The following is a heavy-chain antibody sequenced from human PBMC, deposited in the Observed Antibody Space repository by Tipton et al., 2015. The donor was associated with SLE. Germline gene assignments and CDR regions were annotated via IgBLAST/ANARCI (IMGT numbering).Heavy chain of an antibody. V-gene: IGHV4-4*02. D-gene: IGHD4-11*01. CDR3: ARGPDYSNYYFYRLDV. J-gene: IGHJ6*02. CDR1: GGSINSYNW. CDR2: IYHSGTT. Sequence: GSLRLSCAVSGGSINSYNWWTWVRPPPGKGLEWIGEIYHSGTTNYNPSLKSRITISLDNSKNQFSLRLNSLTAADTAVYYCARGPDYSNYYFYRLDVWGQGTTVTVSS.